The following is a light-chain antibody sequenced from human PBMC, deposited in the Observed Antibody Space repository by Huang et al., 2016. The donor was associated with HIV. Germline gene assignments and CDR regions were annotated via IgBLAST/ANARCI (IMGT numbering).Light chain of an antibody. V-gene: IGKV4-1*01. Sequence: DILVTQSPDSLALSLGGRAAINCTSSQSVFKTSTNQNFLSLYQLKPGQPPKLLIYWASTRESGVPYRFSGSGSGTHFTLTIASLQAEDVAVYYCHQYYDTPQTFGQGTKVEVK. CDR3: HQYYDTPQT. CDR2: WAS. J-gene: IGKJ1*01. CDR1: QSVFKTSTNQNF.